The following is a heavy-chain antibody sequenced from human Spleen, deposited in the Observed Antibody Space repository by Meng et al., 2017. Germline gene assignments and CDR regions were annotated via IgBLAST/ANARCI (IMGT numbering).Heavy chain of an antibody. CDR3: VRSSGWVRTGFDP. Sequence: HPQLQESGPGRGSPSEALSCTCSVSGGSISTSGYYWGWIRQPPGKGLEWIGSIGHSGITYYTPSLKSRVTVSIDTSKSQFSLKLTSVTAADTAVYYCVRSSGWVRTGFDPWGQGTLVTVSS. V-gene: IGHV4-39*01. CDR1: GGSISTSGYY. CDR2: IGHSGIT. D-gene: IGHD6-19*01. J-gene: IGHJ5*02.